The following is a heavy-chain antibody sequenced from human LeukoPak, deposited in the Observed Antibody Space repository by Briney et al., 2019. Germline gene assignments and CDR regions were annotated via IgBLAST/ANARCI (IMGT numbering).Heavy chain of an antibody. V-gene: IGHV4-4*07. CDR1: GGSFDNYY. Sequence: SETLSLTCTVSGGSFDNYYWSWIRQPAGKGLEWIGRIFTTGSTNYNSSLKSRVTMSVDTSKNQFSLKLSSVTAADTAVYYCARDLFSRSHCSSTSCYTRDPKNYYYMDVWGKGTTVTVSS. CDR2: IFTTGST. J-gene: IGHJ6*03. D-gene: IGHD2-2*02. CDR3: ARDLFSRSHCSSTSCYTRDPKNYYYMDV.